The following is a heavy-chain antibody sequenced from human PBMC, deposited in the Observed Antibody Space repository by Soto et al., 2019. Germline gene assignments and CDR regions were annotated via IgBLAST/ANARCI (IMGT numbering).Heavy chain of an antibody. CDR1: GFTFDDYA. D-gene: IGHD2-15*01. CDR3: AKGRYCSGGSCYSDDYYYYYYMDV. CDR2: ISWNSGSI. V-gene: IGHV3-9*01. J-gene: IGHJ6*03. Sequence: HPGGSLRLSCAASGFTFDDYAMHWVRQAPGKGLEWVSGISWNSGSIGYADSVKGRFTISRDNAKNSLYLQMNSLRAEDTALYYCAKGRYCSGGSCYSDDYYYYYYMDVWGKGTTVTVSS.